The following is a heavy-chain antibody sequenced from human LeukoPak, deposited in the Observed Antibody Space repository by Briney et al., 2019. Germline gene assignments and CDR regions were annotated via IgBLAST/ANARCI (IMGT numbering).Heavy chain of an antibody. CDR1: GFTLSSYG. CDR3: ARGIGAMIS. Sequence: GGTLRLSCAASGFTLSSYGMSWVRQAPGKGLEWVSAISGSGGSTYYADSVKGRFTISKDNANNSLYLQMNSLRAEDTALYHCARGIGAMISWGQGTMVTVSS. CDR2: ISGSGGST. J-gene: IGHJ5*02. V-gene: IGHV3-23*01. D-gene: IGHD1-26*01.